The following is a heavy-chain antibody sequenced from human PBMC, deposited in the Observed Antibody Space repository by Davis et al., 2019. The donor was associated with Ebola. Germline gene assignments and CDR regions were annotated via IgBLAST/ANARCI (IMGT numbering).Heavy chain of an antibody. V-gene: IGHV3-23*05. CDR1: GFTFTHYA. CDR3: ARPVMTTLTTGDY. J-gene: IGHJ4*02. Sequence: GGSLRLSCATSGFTFTHYAMTWYRQAPGQGLQWVASVSASGGHSFYADSVKGRFTISRDISRNAVDLQMNGLRAEDTGVYYCARPVMTTLTTGDYCGQGTLVVVTS. CDR2: VSASGGHS. D-gene: IGHD4-11*01.